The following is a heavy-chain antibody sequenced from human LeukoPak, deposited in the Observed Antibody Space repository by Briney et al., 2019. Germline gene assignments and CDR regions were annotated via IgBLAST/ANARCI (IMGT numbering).Heavy chain of an antibody. Sequence: SQTLSLTCAISGDSVSSNSAAWNCIRQSPSRGLEWLGKTYYRSKWYNDYAVSVKSRITINPDTSKNQFSLQLNSVTPEDTAVYYCARDRLRGYSYGYPSGIFDPWGQGTLVTVSS. D-gene: IGHD5-18*01. J-gene: IGHJ5*02. V-gene: IGHV6-1*01. CDR3: ARDRLRGYSYGYPSGIFDP. CDR1: GDSVSSNSAA. CDR2: TYYRSKWYN.